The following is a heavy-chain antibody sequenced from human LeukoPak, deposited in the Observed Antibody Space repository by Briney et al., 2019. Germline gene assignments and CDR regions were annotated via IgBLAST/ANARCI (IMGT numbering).Heavy chain of an antibody. CDR3: LRDPYEAY. V-gene: IGHV3-33*01. D-gene: IGHD5-12*01. Sequence: GGTLRLSCAVSGFTFTPYGMHWVRQAPGKGLEWVAVIWYDGNNLYYADTVKGRFAISRGNSKNTLDRQMNGLRADDTAVCDWLRDPYEAYWGQGTLVTVSS. J-gene: IGHJ4*02. CDR1: GFTFTPYG. CDR2: IWYDGNNL.